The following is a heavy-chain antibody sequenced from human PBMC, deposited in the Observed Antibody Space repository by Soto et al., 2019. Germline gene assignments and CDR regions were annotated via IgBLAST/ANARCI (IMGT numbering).Heavy chain of an antibody. CDR1: GFTFSSFA. Sequence: VQLVESGGGVVQPGRSLRLSCAASGFTFSSFAIHWVRQAPGKGLEWVSLISYDGDNKYFVDSVKGRFAISRDNSKNTVHLQMNSLRSEDTAVYFCVRALQGVTLDSWGQGTLVTVSS. J-gene: IGHJ5*01. CDR2: ISYDGDNK. CDR3: VRALQGVTLDS. V-gene: IGHV3-30*09. D-gene: IGHD2-21*02.